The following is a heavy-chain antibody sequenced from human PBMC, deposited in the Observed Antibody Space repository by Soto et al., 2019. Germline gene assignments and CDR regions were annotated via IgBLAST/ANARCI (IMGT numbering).Heavy chain of an antibody. CDR1: GGSIYRSGYY. CDR2: IDYNGVT. CDR3: GKVLVGATGHTDSDS. V-gene: IGHV4-39*01. J-gene: IGHJ4*02. D-gene: IGHD2-15*01. Sequence: SETLSLTCTVSGGSIYRSGYYWGWIRQPPGRGLEWIGNIDYNGVTYSNPSLKSRVTISRDTSKNQFSLKLTSATAADTALYYCGKVLVGATGHTDSDSWGPGTLVTVSS.